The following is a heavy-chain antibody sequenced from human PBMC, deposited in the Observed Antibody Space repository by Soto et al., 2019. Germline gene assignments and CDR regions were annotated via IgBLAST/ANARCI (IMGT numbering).Heavy chain of an antibody. D-gene: IGHD2-2*02. V-gene: IGHV5-51*01. CDR1: GYSFTSYW. CDR2: IYPGDSDT. Sequence: GESLKISCKGSGYSFTSYWIGWVRQMPGKGLEWMGIIYPGDSDTRYSPSFQGQVTISADKSISTAYLQWSSLKASDTAMYYCSRGPDIVVVPAALLAWFDPWGQGTLVTVSS. J-gene: IGHJ5*02. CDR3: SRGPDIVVVPAALLAWFDP.